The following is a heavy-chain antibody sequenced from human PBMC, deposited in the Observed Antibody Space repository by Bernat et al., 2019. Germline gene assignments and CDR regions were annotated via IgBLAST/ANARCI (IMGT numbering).Heavy chain of an antibody. J-gene: IGHJ5*02. CDR1: GYTFTSYG. D-gene: IGHD6-13*01. Sequence: QVQLVQSGAEVKKPGASVKVSCKASGYTFTSYGISWVRQAPGQGLEWMGWISAYNGNTNYAQKLQGRVTITADESTSTAYMELSSLRSEDTAVYYCAREVGYSSSWYAGGFWFDPWGQGTLVTVSS. CDR2: ISAYNGNT. V-gene: IGHV1-18*01. CDR3: AREVGYSSSWYAGGFWFDP.